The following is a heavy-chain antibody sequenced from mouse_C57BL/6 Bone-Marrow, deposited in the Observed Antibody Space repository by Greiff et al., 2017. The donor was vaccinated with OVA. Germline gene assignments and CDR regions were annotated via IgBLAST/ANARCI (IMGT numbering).Heavy chain of an antibody. J-gene: IGHJ2*01. D-gene: IGHD2-3*01. CDR2: ISSGGSYT. Sequence: EVKVVESGGDLVKPGGSLKLSCAASGFTFSSYGMSWVRQTPDKRLEWVATISSGGSYTYYPDSVKGRFTISRDNAKNTLYLQMSSLKSEDTAMYYCARHGWLLRDYWGQGTTLTVSS. CDR3: ARHGWLLRDY. V-gene: IGHV5-6*01. CDR1: GFTFSSYG.